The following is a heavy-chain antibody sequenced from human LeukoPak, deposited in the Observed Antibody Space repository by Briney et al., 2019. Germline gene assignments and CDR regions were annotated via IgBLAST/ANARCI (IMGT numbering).Heavy chain of an antibody. CDR1: GYTFTSYG. CDR3: ARDRTLTTVTPFDY. CDR2: ISAYNGNT. D-gene: IGHD4-17*01. Sequence: ASVKVSCKASGYTFTSYGISWVRQAPGQGLEWMGWISAYNGNTNYAQKLQGRVTMTTDTSTSTAYMELRSLRSDDTAVYYCARDRTLTTVTPFDYWGQGTLVTVFS. V-gene: IGHV1-18*01. J-gene: IGHJ4*02.